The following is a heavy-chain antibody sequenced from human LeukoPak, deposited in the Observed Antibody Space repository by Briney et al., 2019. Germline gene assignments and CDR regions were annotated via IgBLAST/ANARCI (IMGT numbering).Heavy chain of an antibody. D-gene: IGHD1-26*01. CDR3: AKNGQSGFSLDP. Sequence: PSETLSLTCAVYGGSLNGYYWSWIRQPPGKGLEWIGEGGNSGGTKFNPSLKSRVTISADTSRNQFSLKLSSVTAADTAVYYCAKNGQSGFSLDPWGQGTLVTVSS. V-gene: IGHV4-34*01. CDR1: GGSLNGYY. J-gene: IGHJ5*02. CDR2: GGNSGGT.